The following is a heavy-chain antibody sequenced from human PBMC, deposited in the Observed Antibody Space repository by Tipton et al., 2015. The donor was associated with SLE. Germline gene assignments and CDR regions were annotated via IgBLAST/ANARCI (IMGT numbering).Heavy chain of an antibody. D-gene: IGHD7-27*01. J-gene: IGHJ4*02. CDR1: GFTFSNAW. CDR3: TTDWRALTGGDY. CDR2: IKSKTDGGTT. Sequence: SLRLSCAASGFTFSNAWMSWVRQAPGKGLEWVGRIKSKTDGGTTDYAAPVKGRFTISRDDSKNTLYLQMNSLKTEDTAVYYCTTDWRALTGGDYWGQGTLVTVSS. V-gene: IGHV3-15*01.